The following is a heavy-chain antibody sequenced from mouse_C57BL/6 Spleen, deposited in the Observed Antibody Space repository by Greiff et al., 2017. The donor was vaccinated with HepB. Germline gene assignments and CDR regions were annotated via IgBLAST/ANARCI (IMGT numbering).Heavy chain of an antibody. Sequence: QVQLQQPGAELVKPGASVKLSCKASGYTFTSYWMQWVKQRPGQGLEWIGEIDPSDNYTNYNPKFKGKATLTVDTSSSTAYMQLSSLTSEDSAVYYCARLGGYYAMDYWGQGTSVTVSS. CDR3: ARLGGYYAMDY. D-gene: IGHD1-1*02. V-gene: IGHV1-50*01. CDR1: GYTFTSYW. CDR2: IDPSDNYT. J-gene: IGHJ4*01.